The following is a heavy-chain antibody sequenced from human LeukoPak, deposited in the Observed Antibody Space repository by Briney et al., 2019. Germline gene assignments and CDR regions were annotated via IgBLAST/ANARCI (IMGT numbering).Heavy chain of an antibody. CDR3: AREGQILVLPTAPFSDY. Sequence: ASVKVSCKASGYTFTTYGISWVRQAPGQGLECMGWINTYNGNTNYAQTFQGRVTMTTDTSTTTAYMELRGLRFDDTAVYYCAREGQILVLPTAPFSDYWGQGTLVTVSS. CDR1: GYTFTTYG. J-gene: IGHJ4*02. D-gene: IGHD2-2*01. V-gene: IGHV1-18*01. CDR2: INTYNGNT.